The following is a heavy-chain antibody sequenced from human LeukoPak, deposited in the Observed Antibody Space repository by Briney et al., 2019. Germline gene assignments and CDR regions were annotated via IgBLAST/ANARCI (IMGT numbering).Heavy chain of an antibody. J-gene: IGHJ4*02. D-gene: IGHD3-10*01. CDR3: AEGSAKWVLYDC. V-gene: IGHV3-23*05. CDR1: GFIFNNFA. Sequence: GGSLRLPCAVSGFIFNNFAMSWVRQAPGKGLEWVSAIDGSGSHTFYTDSVKGRFTISRDNSRNILYLQMNSLRAEDTAVYYCAEGSAKWVLYDCWGQGTLVTVSS. CDR2: IDGSGSHT.